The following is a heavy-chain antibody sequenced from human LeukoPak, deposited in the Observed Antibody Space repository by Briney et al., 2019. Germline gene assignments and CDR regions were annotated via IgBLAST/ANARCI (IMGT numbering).Heavy chain of an antibody. J-gene: IGHJ4*01. Sequence: PSETLSLTCAVYGGSFSGYYWSWIRQPPGKGLEWIGEINHCGSTNYNPSLKSRVTISVDTSKNQFSLKLSSVTAADTAVYYRARGPDIVVVVAAYFDYWGHGTLVTVSS. CDR3: ARGPDIVVVVAAYFDY. CDR1: GGSFSGYY. D-gene: IGHD2-15*01. V-gene: IGHV4-34*01. CDR2: INHCGST.